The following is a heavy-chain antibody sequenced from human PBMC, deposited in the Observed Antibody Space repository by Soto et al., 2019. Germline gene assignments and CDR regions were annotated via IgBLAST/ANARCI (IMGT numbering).Heavy chain of an antibody. CDR1: GFTFSTYW. CDR2: IKGDGSST. J-gene: IGHJ4*02. Sequence: EVQLVESGGDSVQPGGSLRLYCAASGFTFSTYWMHWVRQAPGEGLVWVSRIKGDGSSTSSADSVEGRFTISRDNAKNMVYLHMNSLRADDTAVYYCARGAFHNYYVDSWGQGTLVTVSS. D-gene: IGHD3-3*02. CDR3: ARGAFHNYYVDS. V-gene: IGHV3-74*01.